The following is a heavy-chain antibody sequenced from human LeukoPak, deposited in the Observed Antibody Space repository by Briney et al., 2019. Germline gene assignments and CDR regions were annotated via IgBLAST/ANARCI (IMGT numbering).Heavy chain of an antibody. CDR2: IKQEGSEK. Sequence: GGSLRLSCAASGFTFSSYWMSWVRQAPGKGLEWVANIKQEGSEKYYVDSVKGRFTISRDNAKNSLYLQMNSLRAEDTAVYYCARDRDIVVVVAATGSYFDYWGQGTLVTVSS. CDR1: GFTFSSYW. CDR3: ARDRDIVVVVAATGSYFDY. V-gene: IGHV3-7*03. J-gene: IGHJ4*02. D-gene: IGHD2-15*01.